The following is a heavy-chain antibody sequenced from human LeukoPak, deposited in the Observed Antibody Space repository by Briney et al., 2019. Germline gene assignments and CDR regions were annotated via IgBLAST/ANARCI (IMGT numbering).Heavy chain of an antibody. V-gene: IGHV3-30*04. J-gene: IGHJ4*02. Sequence: GGSLRLSCAASGFTFGSYAIHWVRQAPGKGLEWVALISFDGNNKYYADSVKGRFSISRDNSRNTLDLQMNSLRAEDTAVYYCARDQYGSGSYVFDFWGQGTLVTVSS. CDR3: ARDQYGSGSYVFDF. D-gene: IGHD3-10*01. CDR1: GFTFGSYA. CDR2: ISFDGNNK.